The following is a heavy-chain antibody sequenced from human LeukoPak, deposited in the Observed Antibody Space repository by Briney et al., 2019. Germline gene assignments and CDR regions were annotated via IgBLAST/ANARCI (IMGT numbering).Heavy chain of an antibody. CDR3: AKGPTPSTKYNWFDP. D-gene: IGHD4-17*01. V-gene: IGHV3-23*01. J-gene: IGHJ5*02. CDR2: ISGSGGST. Sequence: GGSLRLSCAASGFTFSSYAMSWVRQAPGKGLEWVSAISGSGGSTYYADSVKGRFTISRDNSKNTLYLQMNSLRAEDTAVYYRAKGPTPSTKYNWFDPWGQGTLVTVSS. CDR1: GFTFSSYA.